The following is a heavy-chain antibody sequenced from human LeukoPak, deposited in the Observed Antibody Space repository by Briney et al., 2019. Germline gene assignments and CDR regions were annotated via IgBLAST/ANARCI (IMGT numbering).Heavy chain of an antibody. CDR3: ARDVKVYYYYGMGV. CDR1: GGSISSSNW. Sequence: SETLSLTCAVSGGSISSSNWWSWVRQPPGKGLEWIGEIYHSGSTNYNPSLKSRVTISVDKSKNQFSLKLSSVTAADTAVYYCARDVKVYYYYGMGVWGQGTTVTVSS. J-gene: IGHJ6*02. V-gene: IGHV4-4*02. CDR2: IYHSGST.